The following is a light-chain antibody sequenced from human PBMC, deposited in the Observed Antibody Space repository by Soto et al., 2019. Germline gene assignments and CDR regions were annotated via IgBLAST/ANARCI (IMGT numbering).Light chain of an antibody. V-gene: IGLV2-8*01. CDR2: EVS. CDR1: SRDVGGYNY. Sequence: QSVLTQPPSASGSPGQSVTISCIGTSRDVGGYNYVSWYQQHPGKAPKLMIYEVSKRPSGVPDRFSGSKSGNTASLTVSGLQAEDEADYYCSSYAASNNLGVFGGGTQLTVL. J-gene: IGLJ2*01. CDR3: SSYAASNNLGV.